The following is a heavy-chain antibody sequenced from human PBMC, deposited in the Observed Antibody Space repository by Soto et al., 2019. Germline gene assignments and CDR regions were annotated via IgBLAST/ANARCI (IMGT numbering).Heavy chain of an antibody. CDR2: IYHSGST. Sequence: PSETLSLTCAVSGGSISSGGYSWSWIRQPPGKGLEWIGYIYHSGSTYYNPSLKSRVTISVDRSKNQFSLKLSSVTAADTAVYYCARDSEFYYYDSSGPSWGQGTLVTVSS. D-gene: IGHD3-22*01. CDR3: ARDSEFYYYDSSGPS. J-gene: IGHJ5*02. V-gene: IGHV4-30-2*01. CDR1: GGSISSGGYS.